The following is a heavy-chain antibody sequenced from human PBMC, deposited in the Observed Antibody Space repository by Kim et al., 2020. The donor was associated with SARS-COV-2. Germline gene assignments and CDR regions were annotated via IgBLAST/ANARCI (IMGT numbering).Heavy chain of an antibody. J-gene: IGHJ4*01. CDR2: IYYSGST. V-gene: IGHV4-61*01. D-gene: IGHD6-6*01. Sequence: SETLSLTCTVSGGSVSSGSYYWSWIRQPPGKGLEWIGYIYYSGSTNYNPSLKSRVTISVDTSKNQFSLKLSSVTAADTAVYYCARGGGIRVAARSDYWG. CDR3: ARGGGIRVAARSDY. CDR1: GGSVSSGSYY.